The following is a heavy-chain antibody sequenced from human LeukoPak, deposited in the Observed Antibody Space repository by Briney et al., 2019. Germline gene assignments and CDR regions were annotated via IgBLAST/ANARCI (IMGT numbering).Heavy chain of an antibody. CDR3: AGPYDSSGCPLRDV. V-gene: IGHV4-34*01. CDR2: INHSGST. J-gene: IGHJ6*04. Sequence: SETLSLTCAVYGGSFSGYYWSWIRQPPGRGLEWIGEINHSGSTNYNPSLKSRVTISVDTSKNQFSLKLSSVTAADTAVYYCAGPYDSSGCPLRDVWGKGTTVTVSS. D-gene: IGHD3-22*01. CDR1: GGSFSGYY.